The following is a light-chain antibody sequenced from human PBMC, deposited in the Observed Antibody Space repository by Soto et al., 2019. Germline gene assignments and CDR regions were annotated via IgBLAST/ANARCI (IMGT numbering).Light chain of an antibody. CDR3: ATWDDSLNGWV. Sequence: QSVLTQPPSASGTPGQRVSISCSGNSSNIGSNTVNWYHQLPGTAPTLLIKSNNQRPSGIPDRFSGSKSGTSASLAISGLQSEDEAEYYCATWDDSLNGWVFGGGTKLTVL. CDR2: SNN. V-gene: IGLV1-44*01. CDR1: SSNIGSNT. J-gene: IGLJ3*02.